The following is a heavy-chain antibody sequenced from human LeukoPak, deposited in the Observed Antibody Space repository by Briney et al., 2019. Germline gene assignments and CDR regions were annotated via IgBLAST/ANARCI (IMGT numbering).Heavy chain of an antibody. CDR1: GFTFSYYW. CDR3: ARDPRRNSSSRPSAIDY. J-gene: IGHJ4*02. V-gene: IGHV3-7*01. CDR2: IKQDGGEK. D-gene: IGHD6-13*01. Sequence: PGGSLRLSCAASGFTFSYYWMSWVRQVPGKGLEWVANIKQDGGEKYYVDSVKGRFTISRDNAKNSLFLQMNGLRAEDTAVYYCARDPRRNSSSRPSAIDYWGQGTLVTVSS.